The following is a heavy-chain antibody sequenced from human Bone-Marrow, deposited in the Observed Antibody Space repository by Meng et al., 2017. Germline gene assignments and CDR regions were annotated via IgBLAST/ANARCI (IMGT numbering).Heavy chain of an antibody. D-gene: IGHD3-9*01. V-gene: IGHV1-8*03. CDR3: ARGRKNYDILTGYHN. CDR1: GYTFTSYD. J-gene: IGHJ4*02. CDR2: MNPNSGNT. Sequence: ASVKVSCKASGYTFTSYDINWVRQANGQGLEWMGWMNPNSGNTGYAQKFQGRVTITRNTSISTAYMELSSLRSEDTAVYYCARGRKNYDILTGYHNWGQGTLVTVSS.